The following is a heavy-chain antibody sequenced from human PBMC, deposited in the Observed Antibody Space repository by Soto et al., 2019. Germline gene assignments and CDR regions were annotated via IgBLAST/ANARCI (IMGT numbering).Heavy chain of an antibody. CDR2: ISSSSSYI. V-gene: IGHV3-21*01. D-gene: IGHD2-15*01. CDR3: AREPRYCRGGSCSITGDAYDI. J-gene: IGHJ3*02. Sequence: PGGSLRLSCAASGFTFSSYSMNWVRQAPGKGLEWVSSISSSSSYIYYADSVRGRFSLSRDISDNTLHLQMNNLRVEDTAVYYCAREPRYCRGGSCSITGDAYDIWGQGTMVTVSS. CDR1: GFTFSSYS.